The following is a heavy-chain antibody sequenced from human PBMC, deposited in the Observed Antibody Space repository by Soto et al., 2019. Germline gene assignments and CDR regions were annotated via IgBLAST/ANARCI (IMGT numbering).Heavy chain of an antibody. J-gene: IGHJ4*02. CDR1: GGTFSSYS. Sequence: SVKVSCKASGGTFSSYSISWVRQAPGQGLEWMGGIIPIFGTANYAQKFQGRVTITADESTSTAYMELSSLRSEDTAVYYCARDNPGGSYYLFNYWGQGTLVTVSS. CDR3: ARDNPGGSYYLFNY. CDR2: IIPIFGTA. D-gene: IGHD3-10*01. V-gene: IGHV1-69*13.